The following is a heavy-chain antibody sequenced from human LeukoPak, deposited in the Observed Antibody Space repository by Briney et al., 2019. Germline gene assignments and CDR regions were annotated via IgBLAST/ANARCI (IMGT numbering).Heavy chain of an antibody. CDR2: IYHSGST. J-gene: IGHJ4*02. V-gene: IGHV4-38-2*02. Sequence: PSETLSLTCTVSDYSISSGFYWGWIRQPPGKGLEWIGSIYHSGSTYYNPSLKSRVTISVDTSKNQFSLKLSSVTAADTAVYYCASHSDYCSSTSCPFDYWGQGTLVTVSS. CDR3: ASHSDYCSSTSCPFDY. D-gene: IGHD2-2*01. CDR1: DYSISSGFY.